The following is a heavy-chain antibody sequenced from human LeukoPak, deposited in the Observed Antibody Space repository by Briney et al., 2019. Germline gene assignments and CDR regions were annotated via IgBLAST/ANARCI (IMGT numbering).Heavy chain of an antibody. D-gene: IGHD5-18*01. Sequence: KTSQTLSLTCTVSGGSISSGSYYWNWIRQPAGKGLEWIGRIYTSGSTDYNPSLKSRVTISVDTSKNQFSLKLSSVTAADTAVYHCAREGGSSYGSYYFDYWGQGTLVTVSS. CDR3: AREGGSSYGSYYFDY. J-gene: IGHJ4*02. CDR2: IYTSGST. V-gene: IGHV4-61*02. CDR1: GGSISSGSYY.